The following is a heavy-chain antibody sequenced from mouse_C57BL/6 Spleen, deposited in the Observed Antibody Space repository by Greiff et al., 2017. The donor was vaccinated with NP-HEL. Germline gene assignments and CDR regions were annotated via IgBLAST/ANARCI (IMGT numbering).Heavy chain of an antibody. V-gene: IGHV1-53*01. CDR1: GYTFTSYW. D-gene: IGHD3-2*02. J-gene: IGHJ2*01. CDR3: ARRGGQLRAPDY. CDR2: INPSNGGT. Sequence: QVQLQQPGTELVKPGASVKLSCKASGYTFTSYWMHWVKQRPGQGLEWMGNINPSNGGTNYNEKFKSKATRTVDKSSSTAYMQLSSRTSEDSAVYYCARRGGQLRAPDYWGQGTTLTVSS.